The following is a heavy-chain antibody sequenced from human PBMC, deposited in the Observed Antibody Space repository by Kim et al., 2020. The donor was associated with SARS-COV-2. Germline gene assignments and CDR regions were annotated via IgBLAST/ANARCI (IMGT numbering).Heavy chain of an antibody. V-gene: IGHV3-48*02. CDR3: ARDFRWRILFETRDYFDY. CDR1: GFTFSSYS. D-gene: IGHD2-15*01. J-gene: IGHJ4*02. Sequence: GGSLRLSCAASGFTFSSYSMNWVRQAPGKGLEWVSYISISSSTIYYADSVKGRFTISRDNAKNSLYLQMNSLRDEDTAVYYCARDFRWRILFETRDYFDYWGQGTLVTVSS. CDR2: ISISSSTI.